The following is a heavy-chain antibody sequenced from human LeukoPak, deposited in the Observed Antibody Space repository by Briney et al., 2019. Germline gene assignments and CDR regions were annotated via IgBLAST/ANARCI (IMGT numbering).Heavy chain of an antibody. V-gene: IGHV3-74*01. CDR2: INSDGSWT. D-gene: IGHD2-2*01. CDR1: GNYW. CDR3: VSFYETY. Sequence: GSLRLSCAASGNYWMHWVRQVPGKGLVWVSHINSDGSWTSYADSVKGRCTISKDNAKNTVYLQMNSLRAEDTAVYYCVSFYETYWGRGTLVTVSS. J-gene: IGHJ4*02.